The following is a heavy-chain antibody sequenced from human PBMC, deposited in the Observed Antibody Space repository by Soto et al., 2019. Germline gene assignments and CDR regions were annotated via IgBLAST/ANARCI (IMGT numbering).Heavy chain of an antibody. D-gene: IGHD5-12*01. Sequence: SETLSLTCVVSGYVITSGYYWGWIRQPPGKGLEWIGTVDHSGSTYYDPSLQGRVTISIDTYKNQFSLKLTSVTAADTALYYCARYFHTYSGPPIWGQGTLVTVSS. V-gene: IGHV4-38-2*01. CDR3: ARYFHTYSGPPI. CDR1: GYVITSGYY. J-gene: IGHJ4*02. CDR2: VDHSGST.